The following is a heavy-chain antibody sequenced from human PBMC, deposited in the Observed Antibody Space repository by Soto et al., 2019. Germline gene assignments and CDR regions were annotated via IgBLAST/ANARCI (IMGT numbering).Heavy chain of an antibody. V-gene: IGHV4-59*08. CDR3: ARRLAARPGWFDP. CDR2: IYYSGST. Sequence: QVQLQESGPGLVKPSETLSLTCTVSGGSISSYYWSWIRQPPGKGLEWIGYIYYSGSTNSTPSLKSRVTISVDTSKNQFSLKLSSVTAADTAVYYCARRLAARPGWFDPWGQGTLVTVSS. D-gene: IGHD6-6*01. CDR1: GGSISSYY. J-gene: IGHJ5*02.